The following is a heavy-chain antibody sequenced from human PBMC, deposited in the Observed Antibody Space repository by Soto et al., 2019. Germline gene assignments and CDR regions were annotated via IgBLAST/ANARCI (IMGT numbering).Heavy chain of an antibody. Sequence: GESLNISCKGSGYSFTSYWISGVRQIPGKGLELMVRIDPSDSYTNYNPSFQGHVTISADKSIRTAYLQWSTMKPSDPAMYYCPRQGGSTHLYGMDXWGQGTTVTVS. CDR1: GYSFTSYW. V-gene: IGHV5-10-1*01. CDR3: PRQGGSTHLYGMDX. J-gene: IGHJ6*02. D-gene: IGHD1-1*01. CDR2: IDPSDSYT.